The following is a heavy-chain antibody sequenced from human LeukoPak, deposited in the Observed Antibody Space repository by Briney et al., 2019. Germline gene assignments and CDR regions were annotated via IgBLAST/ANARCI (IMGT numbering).Heavy chain of an antibody. V-gene: IGHV5-51*01. J-gene: IGHJ4*02. D-gene: IGHD3-22*01. Sequence: GESLKISCKGSGYSFTSYWIGWVRQMPGKGMEWMGIIYPGDSDTRYSPSFQGQVTISADKSISTAYLQWSSLKASDTAMYYCARFAGYDSSGYYLGYWGQGTLVTVPS. CDR3: ARFAGYDSSGYYLGY. CDR1: GYSFTSYW. CDR2: IYPGDSDT.